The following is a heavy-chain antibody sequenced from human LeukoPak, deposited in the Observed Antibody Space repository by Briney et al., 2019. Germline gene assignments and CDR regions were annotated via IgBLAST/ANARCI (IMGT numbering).Heavy chain of an antibody. V-gene: IGHV4-30-4*01. J-gene: IGHJ4*02. D-gene: IGHD5-18*01. CDR3: ARWVGGYSYGYDY. CDR2: IYYSGST. CDR1: GVSISSGDYY. Sequence: SETLSLTCTVSGVSISSGDYYWSWIRQPPGKGLECIGYIYYSGSTYYNPSLKGRVTISVDTSKNQFSLKLTSVTAADTAVYYCARWVGGYSYGYDYWGQGTLVTVSA.